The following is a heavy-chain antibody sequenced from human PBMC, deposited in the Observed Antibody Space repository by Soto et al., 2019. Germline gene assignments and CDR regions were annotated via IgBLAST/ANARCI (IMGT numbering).Heavy chain of an antibody. D-gene: IGHD3-10*01. Sequence: QITLKESGPTLVKPTQTLTLTCSFSGFSLSTTGVGVGWIRQSPGKALEWLAIIYWDNDKRYSPSLKSRVTITKDTSKNQVVLTVTNMDPVDPGTSYCARSLWFGELHWGQGALVTVSS. CDR3: ARSLWFGELH. CDR1: GFSLSTTGVG. V-gene: IGHV2-5*02. CDR2: IYWDNDK. J-gene: IGHJ4*02.